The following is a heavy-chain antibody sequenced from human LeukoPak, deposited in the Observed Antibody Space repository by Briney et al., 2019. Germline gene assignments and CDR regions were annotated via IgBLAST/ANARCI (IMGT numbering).Heavy chain of an antibody. CDR3: ARVRGIAAAALDAFDI. CDR2: INPSGGST. CDR1: GYTFTSYY. J-gene: IGHJ3*02. D-gene: IGHD6-13*01. Sequence: VASVKVSCKASGYTFTSYYMHWVRQAPGQGLEWMGIINPSGGSTSYARKFQGRVTMTRDTSTSTVYMELSSLRSEDTAVYYCARVRGIAAAALDAFDIWGQGTMVTVSS. V-gene: IGHV1-46*01.